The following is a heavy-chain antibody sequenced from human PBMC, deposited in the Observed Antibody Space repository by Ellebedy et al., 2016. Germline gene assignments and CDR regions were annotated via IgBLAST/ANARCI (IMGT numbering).Heavy chain of an antibody. CDR1: GFTFSNAW. Sequence: GGSLRLSCAASGFTFSNAWMSWVRQAPGKGLEWVGRIKRKTDGGTTDYAAPVKGRFTISRDDSKNTLYLQMNSLKTEDTAVYYCTTDAKTTLTHAFDIWGQGTMVIVSS. CDR3: TTDAKTTLTHAFDI. V-gene: IGHV3-15*01. CDR2: IKRKTDGGTT. J-gene: IGHJ3*02. D-gene: IGHD1-1*01.